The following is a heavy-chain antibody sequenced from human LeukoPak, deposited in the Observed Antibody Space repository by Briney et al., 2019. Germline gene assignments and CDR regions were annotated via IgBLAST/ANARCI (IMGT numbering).Heavy chain of an antibody. V-gene: IGHV3-30-3*01. J-gene: IGHJ4*02. CDR2: ISYDGSNK. CDR1: GFTFSSYA. D-gene: IGHD2-15*01. Sequence: PGGSLRLSCAASGFTFSSYAMHWVRQAPGKGLEWVAVISYDGSNKYYADSVKGRFTISRDNAKNSLYLQMNSLRAEDTAVYYCARGGGSCYLVDYWGQGTQVTVSS. CDR3: ARGGGSCYLVDY.